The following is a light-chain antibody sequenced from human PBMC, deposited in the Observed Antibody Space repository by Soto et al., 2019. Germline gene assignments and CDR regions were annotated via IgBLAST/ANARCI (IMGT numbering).Light chain of an antibody. CDR2: GAS. CDR1: QGISNY. CDR3: LQHNSYPPT. V-gene: IGKV1-17*03. Sequence: IQMTQSPYAMSASVGDRVTITFRASQGISNYLAWFQQKPGKVPKRLIYGASSLQSGVPSRFSGTGSGTEFTLTISSLQPEDFATYYCLQHNSYPPTFGQGTRLEIK. J-gene: IGKJ5*01.